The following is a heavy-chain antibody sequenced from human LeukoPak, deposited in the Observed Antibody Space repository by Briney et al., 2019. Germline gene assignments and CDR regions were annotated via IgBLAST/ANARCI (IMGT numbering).Heavy chain of an antibody. J-gene: IGHJ4*02. CDR3: ARQNQPARPNFDN. V-gene: IGHV4-39*01. Sequence: PSETLSLTCSVSGDSISSSDSYWDWIRQPPGKGLEWIGPIYYTGSTYYNPSLKGRVTISGDTSKSQFSLKLSSVTAADTAVYYCARQNQPARPNFDNWGQGTLLTVSS. CDR1: GDSISSSDSY. CDR2: IYYTGST. D-gene: IGHD2-2*01.